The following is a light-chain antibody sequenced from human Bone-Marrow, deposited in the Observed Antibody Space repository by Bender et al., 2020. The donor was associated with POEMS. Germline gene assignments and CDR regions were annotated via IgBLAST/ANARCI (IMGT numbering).Light chain of an antibody. V-gene: IGLV2-23*01. CDR1: SSDVGSYNL. CDR3: CSYAGSFYV. Sequence: QSALTQPPSASGSPGQSVTISCTGTSSDVGSYNLVSWYQQHPGKAPQLLIYEGTKRPSGVSNRFSGSKSGNTASLTISGLLAEDEADYYCCSYAGSFYVFGTGTEVTVL. J-gene: IGLJ1*01. CDR2: EGT.